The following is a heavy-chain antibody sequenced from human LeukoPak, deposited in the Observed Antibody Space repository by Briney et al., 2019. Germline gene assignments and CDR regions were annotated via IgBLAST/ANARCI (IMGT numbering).Heavy chain of an antibody. J-gene: IGHJ3*02. V-gene: IGHV3-72*01. CDR1: GFTFSDHY. CDR2: TRNKPNSYTT. Sequence: HTGGSLRLSCATSGFTFSDHYMDWVRQAPGKGLEWVGRTRNKPNSYTTEYAASVKGRFTISRDGSKNSLYLQMNSLKTEDTAVYYCATGLITLIRGADGAFDIWGQGTMVTVSS. D-gene: IGHD3-10*01. CDR3: ATGLITLIRGADGAFDI.